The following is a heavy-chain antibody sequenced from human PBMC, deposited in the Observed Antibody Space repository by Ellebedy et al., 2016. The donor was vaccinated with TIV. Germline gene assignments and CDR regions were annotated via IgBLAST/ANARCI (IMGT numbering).Heavy chain of an antibody. CDR3: ATSSSNSWAIMDI. J-gene: IGHJ3*02. Sequence: SETLSLXXTVSGGSISSSSYYWGWILQPPGKGLEWIGNLYYSGSTYYNPSLKSRVTISVDTSKNQFSLKLSSVTATDTAVYYCATSSSNSWAIMDIWGQGTMVTVSS. CDR2: LYYSGST. V-gene: IGHV4-39*01. CDR1: GGSISSSSYY. D-gene: IGHD2-2*01.